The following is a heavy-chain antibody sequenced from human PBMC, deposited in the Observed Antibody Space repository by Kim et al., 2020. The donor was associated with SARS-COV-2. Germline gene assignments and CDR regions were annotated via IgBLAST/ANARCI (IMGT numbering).Heavy chain of an antibody. Sequence: SLKSRGTISVDTSKNQFSLKLSSVTAADTAVYYCARHRDCSGGSCSDFDYWGQGTLVTVSS. V-gene: IGHV4-39*01. CDR3: ARHRDCSGGSCSDFDY. J-gene: IGHJ4*02. D-gene: IGHD2-15*01.